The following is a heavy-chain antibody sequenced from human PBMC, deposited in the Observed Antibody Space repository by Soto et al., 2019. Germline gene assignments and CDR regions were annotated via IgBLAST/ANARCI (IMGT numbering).Heavy chain of an antibody. CDR3: ARGRTTVTLNWFDP. D-gene: IGHD4-17*01. V-gene: IGHV4-31*03. Sequence: QVQLQESGPGLVKPSQTLSLTCTVSGGSISSGGYYWSWIRQHPGKGLEWIGYIYYSGSTYYNPSLKSRVTISVDTSKNQFSLKLSSVTAADTAVYYCARGRTTVTLNWFDPWGQGTLVTVSS. J-gene: IGHJ5*02. CDR1: GGSISSGGYY. CDR2: IYYSGST.